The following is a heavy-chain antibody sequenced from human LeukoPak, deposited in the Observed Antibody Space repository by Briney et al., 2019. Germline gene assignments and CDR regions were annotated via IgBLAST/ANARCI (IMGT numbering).Heavy chain of an antibody. CDR3: AKDSWEVGATSEIDY. J-gene: IGHJ4*02. CDR2: IRYDGSDK. V-gene: IGHV3-30*02. Sequence: PGGSLRLSCAASGFIFRSYGMHWVRQAPGKGLEWVAFIRYDGSDKYYADSVKGRFTISRDNSKNTLYLQMNSLRAEDTAVYYCAKDSWEVGATSEIDYWGQGTLVTVSS. D-gene: IGHD1-26*01. CDR1: GFIFRSYG.